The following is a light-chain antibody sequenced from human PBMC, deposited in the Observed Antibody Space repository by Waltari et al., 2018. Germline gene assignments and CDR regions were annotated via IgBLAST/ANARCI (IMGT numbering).Light chain of an antibody. CDR1: SSDVGSYNL. CDR2: EGS. J-gene: IGLJ3*02. Sequence: QSALTQPASVSGSPGQSITISCTGPSSDVGSYNLFSWYQQHPGKAPKLMIYEGSKRPSGVSNRFSGSKSGNTASLTISGLQAEDEADYYCCSYAGSSTLNWVFGGGTKLTVL. CDR3: CSYAGSSTLNWV. V-gene: IGLV2-23*01.